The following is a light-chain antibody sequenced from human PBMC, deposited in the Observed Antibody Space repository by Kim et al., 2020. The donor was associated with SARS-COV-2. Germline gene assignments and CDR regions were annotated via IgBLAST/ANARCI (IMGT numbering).Light chain of an antibody. J-gene: IGKJ2*01. V-gene: IGKV1-39*01. CDR1: QSISSY. Sequence: DIQMTQSPSSLSASVGDRVTITCRASQSISSYLNWYQQKPAKAPKLLIYAASSLQSGVPSRFSGSGSGTDFTLTISSLQPEDFATYSRKQGNSTPHTSGQGTK. CDR2: AAS. CDR3: KQGNSTPHT.